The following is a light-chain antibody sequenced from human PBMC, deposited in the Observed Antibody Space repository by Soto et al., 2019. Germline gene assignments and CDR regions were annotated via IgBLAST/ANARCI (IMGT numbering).Light chain of an antibody. V-gene: IGKV1-33*01. Sequence: DIQMTQSPSSLSASVGDRVTITCQASQDISNYLNWYQQKPGKAPKLLIYDASNLETGVPSRFSGSGSGTDFTLTISSLQSEDIATYYCQQYDNLVTFGGGTKVDIK. CDR3: QQYDNLVT. CDR1: QDISNY. J-gene: IGKJ4*01. CDR2: DAS.